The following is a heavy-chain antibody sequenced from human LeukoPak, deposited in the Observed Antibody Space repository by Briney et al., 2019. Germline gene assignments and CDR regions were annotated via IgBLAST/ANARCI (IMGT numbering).Heavy chain of an antibody. D-gene: IGHD3-9*01. V-gene: IGHV4-38-2*01. J-gene: IGHJ4*02. Sequence: PSETLSLTCAVSGYSTSSGYYWGWIRQPPGKGLEWIGSIYHSGSTYYNPSLKSRVTISVDTSKNQFSLKLSSVTAADTAVYYCARALRYFDWLGNYFDYWGQGTLVTVSS. CDR2: IYHSGST. CDR3: ARALRYFDWLGNYFDY. CDR1: GYSTSSGYY.